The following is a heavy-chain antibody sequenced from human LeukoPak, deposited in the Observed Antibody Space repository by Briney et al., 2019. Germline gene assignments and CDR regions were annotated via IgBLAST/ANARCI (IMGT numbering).Heavy chain of an antibody. J-gene: IGHJ4*02. CDR2: IYYSGTT. CDR3: ARSSYGDPWTGY. D-gene: IGHD4-17*01. Sequence: SETLSLTCTVSGGFISSNSAYWSWIRQPPGKALEWIGNIYYSGTTYYNPSLKSRVTISVDTSKNQFSLKLSSVTAADTAVYYCARSSYGDPWTGYWGQGTLVTVSS. CDR1: GGFISSNSAY. V-gene: IGHV4-39*01.